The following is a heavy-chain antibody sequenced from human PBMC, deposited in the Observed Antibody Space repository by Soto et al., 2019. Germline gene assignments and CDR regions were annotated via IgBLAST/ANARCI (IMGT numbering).Heavy chain of an antibody. D-gene: IGHD2-2*01. CDR1: GGSFSGYY. CDR2: INHSGST. Sequence: SETLSLTCAVYGGSFSGYYWSWIRQPPGKGLEWIGEINHSGSTNYNPSLKSRVTISVDTSKNQFSLKLSSVTAADTAVYYCAGGGIGYCSSTSCRQNWFDPWGQGTLVTVSS. J-gene: IGHJ5*02. CDR3: AGGGIGYCSSTSCRQNWFDP. V-gene: IGHV4-34*01.